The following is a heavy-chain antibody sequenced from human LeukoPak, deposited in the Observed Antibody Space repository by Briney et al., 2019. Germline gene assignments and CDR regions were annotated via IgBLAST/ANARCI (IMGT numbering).Heavy chain of an antibody. J-gene: IGHJ4*02. CDR1: GFTFSSYG. V-gene: IGHV3-33*01. CDR2: IWYDGNNK. Sequence: GRSLRLSCAASGFTFSSYGMHWVRQAPGKGVEWVAVIWYDGNNKYYADSVKGRFTISRDNSKNTLYLQMNSLRAEDTAVYYCARSTSSEYDIYHFDYWGQGTLVTVSS. D-gene: IGHD3-9*01. CDR3: ARSTSSEYDIYHFDY.